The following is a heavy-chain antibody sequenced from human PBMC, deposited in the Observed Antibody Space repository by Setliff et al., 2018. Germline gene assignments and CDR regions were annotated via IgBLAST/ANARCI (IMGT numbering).Heavy chain of an antibody. D-gene: IGHD4-17*01. V-gene: IGHV4-39*07. J-gene: IGHJ6*02. CDR2: IYYSGST. Sequence: SETLSLTCTVSGGSISSSSYYWGWIRQPPGKGLEWIGSIYYSGSTYYNPSLKSRVTISVATSKNQFSLKLRSVPAADTAVYYCARDRVTTLENYYYDYGMDVWGQGTTVTVSS. CDR1: GGSISSSSYY. CDR3: ARDRVTTLENYYYDYGMDV.